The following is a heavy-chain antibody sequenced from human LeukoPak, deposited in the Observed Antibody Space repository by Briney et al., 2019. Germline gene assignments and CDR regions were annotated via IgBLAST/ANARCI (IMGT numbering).Heavy chain of an antibody. CDR3: ARVVIPAAPNWFDP. V-gene: IGHV3-7*01. Sequence: GGSLRLSCAAFGFTFSNYWMSWVRQAPGKGLEWVANIKQDGSEKYYVDSVKGRFTISRDNAKNSLYLQMNSLRAEDTAVYHCARVVIPAAPNWFDPWGQGTLVIVSS. J-gene: IGHJ5*02. CDR2: IKQDGSEK. CDR1: GFTFSNYW. D-gene: IGHD2-2*01.